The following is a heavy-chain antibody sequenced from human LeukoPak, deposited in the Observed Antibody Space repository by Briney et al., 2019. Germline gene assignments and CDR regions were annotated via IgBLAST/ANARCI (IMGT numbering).Heavy chain of an antibody. V-gene: IGHV1-69*04. CDR3: ARDFHLDDYGDHYHFDY. CDR2: VFPILGIA. J-gene: IGHJ4*02. D-gene: IGHD4-17*01. Sequence: GASVKVSCKASGGTFSKYAISWVRQAPRQGLEWMGRVFPILGIANYAQKFQGRVTITADKSTTTAYMEVSSLRSEDTAMYYCARDFHLDDYGDHYHFDYWGQGTLVTVSS. CDR1: GGTFSKYA.